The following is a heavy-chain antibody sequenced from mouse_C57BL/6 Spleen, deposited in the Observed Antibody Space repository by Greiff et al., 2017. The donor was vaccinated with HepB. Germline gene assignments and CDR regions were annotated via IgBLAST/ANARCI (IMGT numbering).Heavy chain of an antibody. CDR3: ARCRSGTEFDY. V-gene: IGHV1-82*01. D-gene: IGHD4-1*01. J-gene: IGHJ2*01. Sequence: QVQLQQSGPELVKPGASVKISCKASGYAFSSSWMNWVKQRPGKGLEWIGRIYPGDGDTNYNGKFKGKATLTADKSSSTAYMQLSSLTSEDSAVYFCARCRSGTEFDYWGQGTTLTVSS. CDR2: IYPGDGDT. CDR1: GYAFSSSW.